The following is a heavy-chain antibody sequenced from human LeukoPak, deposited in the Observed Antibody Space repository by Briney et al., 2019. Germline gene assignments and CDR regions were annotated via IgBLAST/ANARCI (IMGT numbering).Heavy chain of an antibody. CDR1: GFTFSSYS. D-gene: IGHD1-26*01. CDR2: ISSSSSYI. CDR3: ARGPIVGAISGAFDI. V-gene: IGHV3-21*01. J-gene: IGHJ3*02. Sequence: SGGSLRLSCAASGFTFSSYSMNWVRQAPGKGLEWVSSISSSSSYIYYADSVKGRFTISRDNAKNSLYLQMNSLRAEDTAVYYCARGPIVGAISGAFDIWGQGTMVTVSS.